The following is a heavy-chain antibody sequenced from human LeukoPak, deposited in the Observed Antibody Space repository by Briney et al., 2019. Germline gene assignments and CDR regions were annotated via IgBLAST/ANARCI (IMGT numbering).Heavy chain of an antibody. CDR1: GYSFTSYW. V-gene: IGHV5-51*01. CDR3: ARRDLGYSYDRLGDWFDP. Sequence: GESLKISCKGSGYSFTSYWIGWVRQMPGKGLEWMGIIYPGDSDTRYSPSFQGQVTISADKSISTAYLQWSSLKASDTAMYYRARRDLGYSYDRLGDWFDPWGQGTLVTVSS. CDR2: IYPGDSDT. J-gene: IGHJ5*02. D-gene: IGHD5-18*01.